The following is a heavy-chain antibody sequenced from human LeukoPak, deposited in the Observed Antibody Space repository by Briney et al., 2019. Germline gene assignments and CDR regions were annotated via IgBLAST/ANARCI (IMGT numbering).Heavy chain of an antibody. CDR2: INHSGST. CDR3: ARCPTYCSSTSCLSYYHYMDV. V-gene: IGHV4-34*01. D-gene: IGHD2-2*01. J-gene: IGHJ6*03. Sequence: NASETLSLTCAVYGGAFSGYYWSWIRQPPGKGLEWIGEINHSGSTNYNPSLKSRVTISVDTSKNQFSLKLSSVTAADTAVYYCARCPTYCSSTSCLSYYHYMDVWGKGTTVTVSS. CDR1: GGAFSGYY.